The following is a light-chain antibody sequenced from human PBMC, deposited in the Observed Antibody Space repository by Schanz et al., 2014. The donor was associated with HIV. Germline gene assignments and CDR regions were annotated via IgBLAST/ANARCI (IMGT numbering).Light chain of an antibody. V-gene: IGKV3-15*01. CDR3: QQYSDWPPST. Sequence: EIVMTQSPATLSVSPGERATLSCRASQSVSNNLAWYQQKPGQAPRLLIYGASTRATGIPARFSGSGSGTEFTLTISSLQSEDFAVYYCQQYSDWPPSTFGQGTKLEIK. CDR1: QSVSNN. J-gene: IGKJ2*01. CDR2: GAS.